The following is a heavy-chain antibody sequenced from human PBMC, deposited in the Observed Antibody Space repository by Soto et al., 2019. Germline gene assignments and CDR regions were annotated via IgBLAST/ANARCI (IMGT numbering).Heavy chain of an antibody. CDR2: ISGSGDST. V-gene: IGHV3-23*01. Sequence: EVQLLESGGGLVQPGGSLRLSCAASGFTFSSYAMRWVRQAPGKGLEWVSAISGSGDSTYYADSVKGRFTVSRHTSKNTLYLQMNSLRAEDTAVYYCARRGSGSYYDYWGQGTLVTVSS. CDR3: ARRGSGSYYDY. D-gene: IGHD1-26*01. CDR1: GFTFSSYA. J-gene: IGHJ4*02.